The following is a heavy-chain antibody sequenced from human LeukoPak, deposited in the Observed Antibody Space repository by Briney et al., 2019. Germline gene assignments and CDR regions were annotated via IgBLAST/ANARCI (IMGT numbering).Heavy chain of an antibody. Sequence: PGGSLRLSCAASGFTFSSYAMHWVRQAPGKGLEWVAVISYDGSNKYYADSVKGRFTISRDNSKNTLYLLMNSLRAEDTAVYYCAREGSIAAAGVRNWFDPWGQGTLVTVSS. D-gene: IGHD6-13*01. V-gene: IGHV3-30*04. CDR3: AREGSIAAAGVRNWFDP. CDR1: GFTFSSYA. CDR2: ISYDGSNK. J-gene: IGHJ5*02.